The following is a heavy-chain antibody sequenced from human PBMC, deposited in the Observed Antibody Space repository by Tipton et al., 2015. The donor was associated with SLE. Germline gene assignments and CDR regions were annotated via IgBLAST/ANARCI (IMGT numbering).Heavy chain of an antibody. CDR2: IKQDGSEK. V-gene: IGHV3-7*03. J-gene: IGHJ4*02. CDR3: ARDLRKGFYDY. D-gene: IGHD1-14*01. Sequence: SLRLSCAASGFTFSSYWMSWVRQAPGKGLEWVANIKQDGSEKYYVDSVKGRFTISRDNAKNSLYLQMNSLRTEDTAVYYCARDLRKGFYDYWGQGTLVTVSS. CDR1: GFTFSSYW.